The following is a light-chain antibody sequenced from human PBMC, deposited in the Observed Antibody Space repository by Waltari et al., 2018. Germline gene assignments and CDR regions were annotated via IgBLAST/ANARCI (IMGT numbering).Light chain of an antibody. V-gene: IGLV3-1*01. CDR3: QAWDSGSYVV. J-gene: IGLJ2*01. Sequence: SYALTQPPALSVSPGETATITCSGEHLESKFVYWYQQKAGQSPVLVVFQDNKRPSGIPERFSGSNSGNTATLIISGSQAMDEADYYCQAWDSGSYVVFGGGTKLTVL. CDR2: QDN. CDR1: HLESKF.